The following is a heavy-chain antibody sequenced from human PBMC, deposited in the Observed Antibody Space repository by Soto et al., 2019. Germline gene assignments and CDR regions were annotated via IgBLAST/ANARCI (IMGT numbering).Heavy chain of an antibody. CDR1: GFTFSSYW. D-gene: IGHD3-3*01. V-gene: IGHV3-7*01. CDR2: IKQDGSEK. Sequence: PGGSLRLSCAASGFTFSSYWMSWVRQAPGKGLEWVANIKQDGSEKYYVDSVKGRFTISRDNAKNSLYLQMNSLRAEDTAVYYCASTAHYDFWSGYYPRLEQVTDYYYYMDVWGKGTTVTVSS. CDR3: ASTAHYDFWSGYYPRLEQVTDYYYYMDV. J-gene: IGHJ6*03.